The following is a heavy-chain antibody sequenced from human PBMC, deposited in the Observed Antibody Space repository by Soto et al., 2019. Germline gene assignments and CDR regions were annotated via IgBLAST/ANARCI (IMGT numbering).Heavy chain of an antibody. Sequence: EVQLVESGGGLVQPGGSLRLSCAASGFTFSSYSMNWVRQAPGKGRVWVSYISSSSSTIYYADSVKGRFTISRDNAKNSLYLQMNSLRDEDTAVYYCARGWEYSGSYYDYWGQGTLVTVSS. CDR3: ARGWEYSGSYYDY. V-gene: IGHV3-48*02. CDR2: ISSSSSTI. D-gene: IGHD3-10*01. J-gene: IGHJ4*02. CDR1: GFTFSSYS.